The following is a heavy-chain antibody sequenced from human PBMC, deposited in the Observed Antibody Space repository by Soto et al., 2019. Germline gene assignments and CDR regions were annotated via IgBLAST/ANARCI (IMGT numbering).Heavy chain of an antibody. CDR1: GFTFSNYA. J-gene: IGHJ3*02. CDR3: AKDFIGTSADAFDI. D-gene: IGHD1-26*01. CDR2: ISVSGGST. V-gene: IGHV3-23*01. Sequence: EVQLLESGGGLIQPGGSLRLSCAASGFTFSNYAMTWVRQAPGKGLEWVSGISVSGGSTYYAGSVKGRFTISRDNSKNMLYLQMNSLRAEDTAVYYCAKDFIGTSADAFDIWGQGTVVTVSS.